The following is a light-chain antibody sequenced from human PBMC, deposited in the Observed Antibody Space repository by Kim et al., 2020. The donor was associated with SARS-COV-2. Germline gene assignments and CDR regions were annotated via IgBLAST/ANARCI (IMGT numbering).Light chain of an antibody. CDR1: QSVGSNF. CDR2: RAS. CDR3: QQYDISPIT. V-gene: IGKV3-20*01. Sequence: SPGERSTLSCRASQSVGSNFLAWYQQRPGQPPRLLIYRASSRVTGIADRFSGSGSGTDFTLTINRLEPEDFAVFYCQQYDISPITFGQGTRLEIK. J-gene: IGKJ5*01.